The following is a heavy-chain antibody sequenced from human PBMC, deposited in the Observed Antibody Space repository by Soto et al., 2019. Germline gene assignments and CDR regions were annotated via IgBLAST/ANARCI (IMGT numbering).Heavy chain of an antibody. V-gene: IGHV4-39*01. Sequence: XETLSLPFTVSGVSISNRRYYWGWIRRPPGKVLEWIGTIYYSGITYYNPSLKSRVTISVDTSKNQFSLKLTSVTAADTAVYYCARHGSNWGQGTLVTVSS. J-gene: IGHJ4*02. CDR3: ARHGSN. CDR1: GVSISNRRYY. CDR2: IYYSGIT.